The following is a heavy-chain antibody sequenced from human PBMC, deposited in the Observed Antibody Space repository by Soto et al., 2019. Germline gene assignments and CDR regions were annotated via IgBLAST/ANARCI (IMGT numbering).Heavy chain of an antibody. CDR3: ARRQYYYDSSGYHDYYYYYGMDV. Sequence: ESLKISCKGSGYSFTSYWIGWVRQMPGKGLEWMGIIYPGDSDTRYSPSFQGQVTISADKSISTAYLQWSSLKASDTAMYYCARRQYYYDSSGYHDYYYYYGMDVWGQGTTVTSP. CDR1: GYSFTSYW. D-gene: IGHD3-22*01. J-gene: IGHJ6*02. CDR2: IYPGDSDT. V-gene: IGHV5-51*01.